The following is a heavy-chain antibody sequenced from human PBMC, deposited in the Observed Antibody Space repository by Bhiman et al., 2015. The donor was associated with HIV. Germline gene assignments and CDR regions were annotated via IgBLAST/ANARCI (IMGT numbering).Heavy chain of an antibody. CDR3: ARAEFYGSERIRYYYMDV. CDR2: ISSRSKYI. CDR1: GFTFSNYD. V-gene: IGHV3-21*02. D-gene: IGHD3-10*01. J-gene: IGHJ6*03. Sequence: EVQLVESGGGLVKPGGSPRLSCVASGFTFSNYDMNWVRQAPGKGLEWVSSISSRSKYIYYADSVKGRFTIYRDNAKNSLYLQMNSLRAEDTAVYYARAEFYGSERIRYYYMDVWGKGTTVTVSS.